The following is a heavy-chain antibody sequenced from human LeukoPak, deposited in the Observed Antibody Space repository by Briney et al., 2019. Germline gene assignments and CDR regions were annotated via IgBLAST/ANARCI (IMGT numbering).Heavy chain of an antibody. CDR3: ARLGIVVPDY. CDR2: ISYDGSNE. J-gene: IGHJ4*02. Sequence: GRSLRLSCAASGFTFSSYGMHWVRQAPGKGLEWVAVISYDGSNEYYADSVKGRFTISRDNSKNTLYLQMNSLRAEDTAVYYCARLGIVVPDYWGQGTLVTVSS. CDR1: GFTFSSYG. V-gene: IGHV3-30*03. D-gene: IGHD2-2*01.